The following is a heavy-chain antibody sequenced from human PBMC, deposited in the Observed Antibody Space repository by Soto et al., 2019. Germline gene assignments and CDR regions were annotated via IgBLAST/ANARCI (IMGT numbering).Heavy chain of an antibody. CDR3: ATTVVTYPGAFDI. J-gene: IGHJ3*02. V-gene: IGHV3-21*04. Sequence: GGSLRLSCAASGFTFSSYSMNWVRQAPGKGLEWVSSISSSSSYIYYADSVKGRFTISRDNAKNSLYLQMNSLRAEDTAVYYCATTVVTYPGAFDIWGQGTMVT. CDR2: ISSSSSYI. D-gene: IGHD2-15*01. CDR1: GFTFSSYS.